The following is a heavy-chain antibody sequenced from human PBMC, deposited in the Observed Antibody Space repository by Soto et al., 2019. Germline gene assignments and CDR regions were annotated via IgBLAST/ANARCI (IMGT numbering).Heavy chain of an antibody. CDR2: IDPRSGDR. J-gene: IGHJ4*02. CDR1: GYTFTDLY. V-gene: IGHV1-2*02. Sequence: GASVKVSCKPSGYTFTDLYIHWVRQAPGQGLEWMGWIDPRSGDRRNTQKFHGRVTMSRDTSTSTVYMELSSLTSDDTAVYYCARDNYGTLDYWGQGTLVTVYS. D-gene: IGHD3-10*01. CDR3: ARDNYGTLDY.